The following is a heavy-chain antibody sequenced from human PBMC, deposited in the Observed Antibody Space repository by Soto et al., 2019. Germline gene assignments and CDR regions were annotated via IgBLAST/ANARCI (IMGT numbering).Heavy chain of an antibody. J-gene: IGHJ4*02. D-gene: IGHD3-9*01. V-gene: IGHV4-39*01. CDR3: ARRRRATISKYYFDY. Sequence: QLQLQESGPGLVKPSETLSLTCTVSGGSISSSSYYWGWIRQPPGTGLEWIGSIYYSGSTYYNPSLKSRVTIYVYTSKNQFSLKLSSVTAADTAVYYCARRRRATISKYYFDYWGQGTLVTVSS. CDR2: IYYSGST. CDR1: GGSISSSSYY.